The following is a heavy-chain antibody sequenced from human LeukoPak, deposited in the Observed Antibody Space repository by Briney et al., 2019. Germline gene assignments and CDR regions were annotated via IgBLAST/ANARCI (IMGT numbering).Heavy chain of an antibody. CDR1: EFTFSSHV. CDR3: ARRNVKFSDYGRLDY. CDR2: ISADGSTA. J-gene: IGHJ4*02. V-gene: IGHV3-30*03. Sequence: GGSLRLSCAASEFTFSSHVMHWFRQAPGKGLEWVAVISADGSTAYYSDSVKGRFTISRDNAKNTLHLQMNTLKGDDTAVYYCARRNVKFSDYGRLDYWGQGTLVTASS. D-gene: IGHD4-17*01.